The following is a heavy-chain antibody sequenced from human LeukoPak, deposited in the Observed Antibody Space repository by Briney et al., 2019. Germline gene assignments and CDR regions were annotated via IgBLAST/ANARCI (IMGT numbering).Heavy chain of an antibody. CDR2: INPSGGST. V-gene: IGHV1-46*01. D-gene: IGHD5-12*01. J-gene: IGHJ4*02. Sequence: GASVKVSCKASGYTFTTYHMHWVRQAPGQGLEWMGIINPSGGSTNYAQKFQGRVTMTTDTSTSTAYMELRSLRSDDTAVYYCAREGATGGFRQFDYWGQGTLVTVSS. CDR3: AREGATGGFRQFDY. CDR1: GYTFTTYH.